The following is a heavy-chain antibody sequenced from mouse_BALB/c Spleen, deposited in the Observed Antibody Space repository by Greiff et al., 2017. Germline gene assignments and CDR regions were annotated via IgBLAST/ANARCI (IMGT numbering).Heavy chain of an antibody. V-gene: IGHV1-4*02. J-gene: IGHJ2*01. CDR2: INPSSGYT. CDR3: AREDYDAY. CDR1: GYTFTSYT. Sequence: VHLQQSAAELARPGASVKMSCKASGYTFTSYTMHWVKQRPGQGLEWIGYINPSSGYTEYNQKFKDKTTLTADKSSSTAYMQLSSLTSEDSAVYYCAREDYDAYWGQGTTLTVSS. D-gene: IGHD2-4*01.